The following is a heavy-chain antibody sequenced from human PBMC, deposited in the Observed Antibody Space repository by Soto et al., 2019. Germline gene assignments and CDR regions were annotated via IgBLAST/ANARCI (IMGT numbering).Heavy chain of an antibody. J-gene: IGHJ2*01. CDR1: GFTFSSYA. V-gene: IGHV3-23*01. D-gene: IGHD3-3*01. CDR2: ISGSGGTT. Sequence: EVQLLESGGGLVQPGGSLRLSCAASGFTFSSYAMSWVRQAPGKGLEWVSVISGSGGTTYYADSVKGRFTISRDNSKNMLYLQMNSLRAEDTAVYYCAKDGRLEWLLYRNSYFDLWGRGTLVTVSS. CDR3: AKDGRLEWLLYRNSYFDL.